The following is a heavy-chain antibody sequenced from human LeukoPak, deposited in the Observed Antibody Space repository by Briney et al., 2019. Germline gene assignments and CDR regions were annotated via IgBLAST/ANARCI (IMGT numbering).Heavy chain of an antibody. D-gene: IGHD5-18*01. CDR3: ARLSGGYNDN. J-gene: IGHJ4*02. V-gene: IGHV4-59*08. CDR2: IYYTGSTKYSGST. CDR1: GGSISSYY. Sequence: SETLSLTCTVSGGSISSYYWSWIRQPPGKGLEWIAYIYYTGSTKYSGSTNYSPSLKSRVTISVDAPKNQVSLKLGSVTAADTAVYYCARLSGGYNDNWGQGTLVTVSS.